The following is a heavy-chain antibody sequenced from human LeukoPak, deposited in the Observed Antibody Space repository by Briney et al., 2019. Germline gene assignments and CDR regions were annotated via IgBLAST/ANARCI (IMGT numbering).Heavy chain of an antibody. CDR2: IYHSGST. CDR1: GYSISSGYY. V-gene: IGHV4-38-2*02. J-gene: IGHJ4*02. Sequence: SETLSLTCTVSGYSISSGYYWGWIRQPPGKGLEWIGSIYHSGSTYYNPSLKSRVTISVDTSKNQFSLKLSSVTAADTAVYYCARDRGSPYYFDYWGQGTLVTVSS. CDR3: ARDRGSPYYFDY. D-gene: IGHD2-15*01.